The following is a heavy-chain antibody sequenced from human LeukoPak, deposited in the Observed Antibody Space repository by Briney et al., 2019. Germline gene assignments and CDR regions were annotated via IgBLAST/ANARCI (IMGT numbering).Heavy chain of an antibody. CDR2: ISGYNGNT. Sequence: ASVKVSCKASGYTFTSYDINWVRQAPGQGLEWMGWISGYNGNTSYVQKFRGRITMTTDTSTSTAYLQLRSLSSDDTALYYCARDLSLGRHDDGEPFDSWGQGTLVTVSS. CDR1: GYTFTSYD. D-gene: IGHD4-17*01. CDR3: ARDLSLGRHDDGEPFDS. V-gene: IGHV1-18*01. J-gene: IGHJ4*02.